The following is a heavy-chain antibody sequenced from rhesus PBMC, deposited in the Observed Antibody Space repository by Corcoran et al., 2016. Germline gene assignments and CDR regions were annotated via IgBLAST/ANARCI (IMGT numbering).Heavy chain of an antibody. D-gene: IGHD3-16*01. J-gene: IGHJ4*01. Sequence: QVQLQESGPAVVKPSETLSLTCAVSGGSISSTNSWSCLRQSPGKGLGWIGGIYGSRTSTNYNPSLKSRVTISKDTSKNQFSLKLSSVTAADTAVYYCARERYYSGSYYYYFDYWGQGVLVTVSS. CDR2: IYGSRTST. CDR3: ARERYYSGSYYYYFDY. V-gene: IGHV4-93*01. CDR1: GGSISSTNS.